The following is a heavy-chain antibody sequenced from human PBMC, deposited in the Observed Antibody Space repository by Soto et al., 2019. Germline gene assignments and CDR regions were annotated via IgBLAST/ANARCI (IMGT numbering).Heavy chain of an antibody. CDR2: ISGSGGST. CDR1: GFTFSSYA. J-gene: IGHJ4*02. D-gene: IGHD6-6*01. V-gene: IGHV3-23*01. CDR3: AKDFLSYSSSSGAFDY. Sequence: PGGSLRLSCAASGFTFSSYAMSWVRQAPGKGLEWVSAISGSGGSTYYADSVKGRFTISRDNSKNTLYLQMNSLRAEDTAVYYCAKDFLSYSSSSGAFDYRGQGTLVTVSS.